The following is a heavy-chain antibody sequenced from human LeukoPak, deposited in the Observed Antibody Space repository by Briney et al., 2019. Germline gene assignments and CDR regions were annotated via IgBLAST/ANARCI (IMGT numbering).Heavy chain of an antibody. CDR1: GFTFSSYS. D-gene: IGHD3-3*01. CDR2: ISSSSSYI. Sequence: GGSLRLSCAASGFTFSSYSMNWVRQAPGKGLEWVSSISSSSSYIYYADSVKGRFTISRDNAKNSLYLQMNSLRAEDTAVYYCARGLSGVDWDFDYWGQGTLVTVSS. V-gene: IGHV3-21*01. CDR3: ARGLSGVDWDFDY. J-gene: IGHJ4*02.